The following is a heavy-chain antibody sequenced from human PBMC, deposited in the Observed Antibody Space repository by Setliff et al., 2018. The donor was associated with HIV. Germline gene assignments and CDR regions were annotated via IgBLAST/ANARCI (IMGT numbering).Heavy chain of an antibody. V-gene: IGHV4-4*07. J-gene: IGHJ6*04. CDR2: IYTSGST. CDR3: ARIFGDQGYYYGMDV. CDR1: GDSISSYY. D-gene: IGHD3-3*01. Sequence: SETLSLTCTVSGDSISSYYWSWIRQPAGKGLEWIGRIYTSGSTNYNPSLKSRVTMSVDTSKNQFSLKLSSVTAADTAVYYCARIFGDQGYYYGMDVWGKGTTVTVSS.